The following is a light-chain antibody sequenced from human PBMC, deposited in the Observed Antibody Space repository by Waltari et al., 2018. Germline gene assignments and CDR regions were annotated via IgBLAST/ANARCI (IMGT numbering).Light chain of an antibody. CDR2: DAS. V-gene: IGKV3-15*01. J-gene: IGKJ5*01. CDR1: QTVSSN. Sequence: EVVMTQSPATLSLFPGESATLSCRASQTVSSNLAWYQQRPGQAPRLLIFDASTRAPSVPAWFSGSGSGTEFTLTIRSLQSEDSAVYYCQQYNRWPPITFGQGTRLEIK. CDR3: QQYNRWPPIT.